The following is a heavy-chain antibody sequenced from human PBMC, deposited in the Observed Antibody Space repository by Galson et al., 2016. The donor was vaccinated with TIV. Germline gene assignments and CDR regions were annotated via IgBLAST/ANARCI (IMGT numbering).Heavy chain of an antibody. CDR2: ILYDGTTK. CDR1: GFIFSILP. V-gene: IGHV3-30-3*01. J-gene: IGHJ4*02. D-gene: IGHD6-19*01. Sequence: SLRLSCAASGFIFSILPMHWVRQVPGKGLEWVALILYDGTTKQYADSVKGRFTISRDNSKNTVYLQMNSLRPEDTAVYYCARDPTVAGYPFDYWGQGTLVTVSS. CDR3: ARDPTVAGYPFDY.